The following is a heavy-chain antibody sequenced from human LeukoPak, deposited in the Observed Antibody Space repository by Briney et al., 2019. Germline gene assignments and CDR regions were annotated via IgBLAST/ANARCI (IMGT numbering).Heavy chain of an antibody. CDR1: GGSISSSSYY. CDR2: IYYSGST. D-gene: IGHD6-6*01. Sequence: SETLSLTCTVSGGSISSSSYYWGWIRQPPGKGLEWIGSIYYSGSTYYNPSLKSRVTISVDTSKNQFSLKLSSVTAADTAVYYCARQPMYSSPSHFDYWGQGTLVTVSS. CDR3: ARQPMYSSPSHFDY. J-gene: IGHJ4*02. V-gene: IGHV4-39*01.